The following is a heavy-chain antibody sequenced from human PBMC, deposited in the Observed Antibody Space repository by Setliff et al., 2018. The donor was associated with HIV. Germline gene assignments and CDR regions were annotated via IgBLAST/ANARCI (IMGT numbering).Heavy chain of an antibody. CDR2: FYNSGST. CDR1: GGSISSGSYY. CDR3: ARHDGTYCGGDCYLLGYFQH. D-gene: IGHD2-21*02. V-gene: IGHV4-61*02. J-gene: IGHJ1*01. Sequence: SETLSLTCTVSGGSISSGSYYWSWIRQPAGKGLEWIGRFYNSGSTNYNPSLKSRVTISLDTSKNQFSLKLSSVTAADTAVYYCARHDGTYCGGDCYLLGYFQHWGQGTLVTVSS.